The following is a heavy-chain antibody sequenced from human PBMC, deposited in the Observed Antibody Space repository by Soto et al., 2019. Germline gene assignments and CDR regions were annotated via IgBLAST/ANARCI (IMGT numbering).Heavy chain of an antibody. J-gene: IGHJ4*02. Sequence: SETLSLTCSASGCSISTYYCNWIRQPAGKGLEWIGRIDTSGSTNYNPSLKSRVTMSVDTSKNQFSLKLSSVTAADTAVYYCARGGHDLWSGPFDYWGQGTPVTVS. CDR2: IDTSGST. D-gene: IGHD3-3*01. CDR3: ARGGHDLWSGPFDY. CDR1: GCSISTYY. V-gene: IGHV4-4*07.